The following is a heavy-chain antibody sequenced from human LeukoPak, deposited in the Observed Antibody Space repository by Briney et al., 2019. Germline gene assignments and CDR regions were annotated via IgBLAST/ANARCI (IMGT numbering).Heavy chain of an antibody. CDR3: ARAHEGGWFDR. J-gene: IGHJ5*02. V-gene: IGHV4-59*01. Sequence: PSETLSLTCTVSGGSISSYYWSWIRQPPGKGLEWIGYIYYSGSTNYNPSLKSRVTISVDTSKNQFSLKLSSVTAADTAVYYCARAHEGGWFDRWGQGTLVTVTS. CDR1: GGSISSYY. CDR2: IYYSGST. D-gene: IGHD3-16*01.